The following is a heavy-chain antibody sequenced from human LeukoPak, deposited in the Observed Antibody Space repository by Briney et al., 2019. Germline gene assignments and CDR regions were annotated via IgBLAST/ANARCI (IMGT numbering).Heavy chain of an antibody. V-gene: IGHV4-34*01. Sequence: SETLSLTCAVYGGSFSGYYWSWIRQPPGKGLEWIGEINHSGSTNYNPSLKSRVTISVDTSKNQFSLKLSSVTAADTAVYYCARGKARPTVYYMDVWGKGTTVTVSS. D-gene: IGHD6-6*01. CDR1: GGSFSGYY. CDR2: INHSGST. J-gene: IGHJ6*03. CDR3: ARGKARPTVYYMDV.